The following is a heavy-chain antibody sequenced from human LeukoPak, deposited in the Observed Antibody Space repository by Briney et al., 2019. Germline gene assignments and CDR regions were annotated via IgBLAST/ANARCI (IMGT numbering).Heavy chain of an antibody. Sequence: SETLSLTCAVYGGSFTGYYWGWIRQAPGKRLEWIGEINYSGSTNYNPALESRVTISVDTSKNQFSLKLGSVTAADTGVYYCAREACSGGDCTNFDHWGRGTLVTVYS. CDR2: INYSGST. CDR1: GGSFTGYY. CDR3: AREACSGGDCTNFDH. D-gene: IGHD2-21*02. J-gene: IGHJ4*02. V-gene: IGHV4-34*01.